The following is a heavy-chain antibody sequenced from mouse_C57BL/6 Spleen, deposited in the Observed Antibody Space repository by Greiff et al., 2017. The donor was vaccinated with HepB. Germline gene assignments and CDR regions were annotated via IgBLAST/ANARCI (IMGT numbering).Heavy chain of an antibody. D-gene: IGHD1-1*01. J-gene: IGHJ1*03. Sequence: EVMLVESGGGLVKPGGSLKLSCAASGFTFSDYGMHWVRQAPEKGLEWVAYISSGSSTIYYADTVKGRFTISRDNAKNTLFLQMTSLRSEDTAMYYCARGPIYYYGSSWYFDVWGTGTTVTVSS. V-gene: IGHV5-17*01. CDR2: ISSGSSTI. CDR1: GFTFSDYG. CDR3: ARGPIYYYGSSWYFDV.